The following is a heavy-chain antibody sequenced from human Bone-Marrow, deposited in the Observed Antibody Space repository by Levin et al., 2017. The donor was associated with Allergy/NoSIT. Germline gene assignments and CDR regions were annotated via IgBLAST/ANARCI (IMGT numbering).Heavy chain of an antibody. CDR2: ISSDSIHI. V-gene: IGHV3-21*01. J-gene: IGHJ6*02. CDR3: VRDYSPGYNYYGMDA. CDR1: GFTFIRYS. D-gene: IGHD2-21*01. Sequence: RGESLKISCAASGFTFIRYSMNWVRQAPGKGLEWVSSISSDSIHIHYADSVKGRFITSRDNANNEVFLQMNSLGVEDTAVYFCVRDYSPGYNYYGMDAWGRGTSVTVSS.